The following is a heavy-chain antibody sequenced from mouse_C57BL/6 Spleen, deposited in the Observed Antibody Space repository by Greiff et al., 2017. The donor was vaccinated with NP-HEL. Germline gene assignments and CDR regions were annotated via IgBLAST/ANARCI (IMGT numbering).Heavy chain of an antibody. CDR2: ISSGSSTI. CDR1: GFTFSDYG. D-gene: IGHD2-4*01. Sequence: DVHLVESGGGLVKPGGSLKLSCAASGFTFSDYGMHWVRQAPEKGLEWVAYISSGSSTIYYADTVKGRFTISRDNAKNTLFLQMTSLRSEDTAMYYCARLYDYDEGFAYWGQGTLVTVSA. CDR3: ARLYDYDEGFAY. J-gene: IGHJ3*01. V-gene: IGHV5-17*01.